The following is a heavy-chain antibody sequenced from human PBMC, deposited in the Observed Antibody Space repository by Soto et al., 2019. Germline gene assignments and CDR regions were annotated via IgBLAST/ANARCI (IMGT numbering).Heavy chain of an antibody. V-gene: IGHV3-30*18. Sequence: GGSLRLSCAASGFNFSSYGMHWVRQAPGKGLEWVAVISYDGSNKYYADSVKGRFTISRDNSKNTLYLQMNSLRAEDTAVYYCAKETYSGPLDYWGQGTLVTVSS. CDR3: AKETYSGPLDY. CDR1: GFNFSSYG. J-gene: IGHJ4*02. CDR2: ISYDGSNK. D-gene: IGHD2-15*01.